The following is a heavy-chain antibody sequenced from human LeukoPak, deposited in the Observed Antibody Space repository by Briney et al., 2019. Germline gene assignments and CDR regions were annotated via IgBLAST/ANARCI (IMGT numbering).Heavy chain of an antibody. CDR3: TRPVEGTYSSGWYNYYYYMDV. Sequence: SETLSLTCTVSGGSISSSSYYWGWIRQPPGKWLEWMGSIYYSGSTFYNPSLKSRVTISVDTSKNQLSLKWSSVPAADTAVYYCTRPVEGTYSSGWYNYYYYMDVWGKGTTVTVSS. J-gene: IGHJ6*03. CDR1: GGSISSSSYY. V-gene: IGHV4-39*01. CDR2: IYYSGST. D-gene: IGHD6-19*01.